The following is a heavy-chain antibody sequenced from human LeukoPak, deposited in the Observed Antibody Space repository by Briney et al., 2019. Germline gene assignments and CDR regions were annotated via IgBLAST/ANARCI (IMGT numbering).Heavy chain of an antibody. D-gene: IGHD3-22*01. J-gene: IGHJ4*02. CDR1: GFTFSSNW. CDR3: ARVMLYYYDSSGYYYEGFDY. V-gene: IGHV3-7*01. CDR2: IKQDGSEK. Sequence: GGSLRLSCAASGFTFSSNWMSWVRQAPGKGLEWVANIKQDGSEKYYVDSVKGRFTISRDNAKNSLYLQVNSLRAEDTAVYYCARVMLYYYDSSGYYYEGFDYWGQGTLVTVSS.